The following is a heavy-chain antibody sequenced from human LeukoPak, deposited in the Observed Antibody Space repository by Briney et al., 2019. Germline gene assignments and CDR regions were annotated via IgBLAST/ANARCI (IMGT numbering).Heavy chain of an antibody. D-gene: IGHD6-6*01. CDR2: INHSGST. CDR3: ARGRSSSSWRKNWFDP. J-gene: IGHJ5*02. V-gene: IGHV4-34*01. Sequence: PSETLSLTCAVYGGSFSGYYWSWIRQPPGKGLEWIGEINHSGSTNYNPSLKSRVTISVDTSKNQFSLKLSSVTAADTTVYYCARGRSSSSWRKNWFDPWGQGTLVTVSS. CDR1: GGSFSGYY.